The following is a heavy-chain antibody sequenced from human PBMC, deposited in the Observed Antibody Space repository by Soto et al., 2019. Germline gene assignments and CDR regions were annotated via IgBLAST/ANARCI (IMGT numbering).Heavy chain of an antibody. Sequence: GASVKVSCKASGGTFSSYAISWVRQAPGQGLEWMGGIIPIFGTANYAQKFQGRVTITADKSTSTAYMELSSLRSEDTAVYYCARRHFPRVGYSSGEADDWGQGTLVTVAS. CDR2: IIPIFGTA. CDR1: GGTFSSYA. CDR3: ARRHFPRVGYSSGEADD. V-gene: IGHV1-69*06. J-gene: IGHJ4*02. D-gene: IGHD6-19*01.